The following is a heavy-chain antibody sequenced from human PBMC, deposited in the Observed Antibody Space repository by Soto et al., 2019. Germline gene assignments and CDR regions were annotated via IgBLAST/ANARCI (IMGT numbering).Heavy chain of an antibody. CDR3: ARDLTGDPNY. V-gene: IGHV1-2*02. D-gene: IGHD7-27*01. Sequence: QVQLVQSWAEVKKPGASVNVSCEASGYTFTGSSIHWVRQAPGQGLEWMGYINPNSGDTIFAQKFQGRVTMTRDTSISTAYMELSRVASDDTAVYYCARDLTGDPNYWGQGTLVTVSS. CDR1: GYTFTGSS. CDR2: INPNSGDT. J-gene: IGHJ4*02.